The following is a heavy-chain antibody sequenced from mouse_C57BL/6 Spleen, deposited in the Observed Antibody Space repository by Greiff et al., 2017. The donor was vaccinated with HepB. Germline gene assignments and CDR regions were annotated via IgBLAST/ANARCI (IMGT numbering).Heavy chain of an antibody. V-gene: IGHV14-4*01. CDR1: GFNIKDDY. CDR2: IDPENGDT. CDR3: STYYGSV. D-gene: IGHD1-1*01. J-gene: IGHJ4*01. Sequence: VQLQQSGAELVRPGASVKLSCTASGFNIKDDYMHWVKQRPEQGLEWIGWIDPENGDTEYASKFQGKATITADTSSNTAYLQLSSLTSEDTAVYYCSTYYGSVWGQGTSVTVSS.